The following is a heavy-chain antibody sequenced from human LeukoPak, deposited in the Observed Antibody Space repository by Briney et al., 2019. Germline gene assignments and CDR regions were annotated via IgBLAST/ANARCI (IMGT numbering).Heavy chain of an antibody. V-gene: IGHV4-59*01. Sequence: SETLSLTCTVSGGSISSYYWSWIRQPPGKGLEWIGYIYHSGSTNYNPSLKSRVSISVDTTKNQSSLKLTSVPAADTAVYYCARAQELAIPYYHAMDVWGQGTTVTVSS. CDR1: GGSISSYY. J-gene: IGHJ6*02. CDR3: ARAQELAIPYYHAMDV. CDR2: IYHSGST. D-gene: IGHD1-1*01.